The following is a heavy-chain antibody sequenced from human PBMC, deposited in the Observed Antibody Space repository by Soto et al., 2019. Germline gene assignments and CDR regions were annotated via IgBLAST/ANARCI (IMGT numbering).Heavy chain of an antibody. J-gene: IGHJ4*02. D-gene: IGHD6-19*01. CDR2: IYYSGST. V-gene: IGHV4-39*01. Sequence: SETLSLTCTVSGGSISSSSYYWGWIRQPPGKGLEWIGSIYYSGSTYYNPSLKSRVPISVDTSKNQFSLKLSSVTAADTAVYYCARHAAAVAGNSFDYWGQGTLVTVSS. CDR1: GGSISSSSYY. CDR3: ARHAAAVAGNSFDY.